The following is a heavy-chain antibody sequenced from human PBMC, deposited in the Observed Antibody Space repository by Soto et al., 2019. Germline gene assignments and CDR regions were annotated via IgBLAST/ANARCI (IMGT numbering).Heavy chain of an antibody. Sequence: SETLALTCAVSGGYISVGYYSLSWIRQPPGKGLEWIGFIYNSGSTYYNSSLKSRVTISVDRSKNHFFLNLTSVTDADTAVYYCATSSKFYQIWGQGTNVSVSS. D-gene: IGHD4-4*01. V-gene: IGHV4-30-2*01. CDR3: ATSSKFYQI. CDR1: GGYISVGYYS. J-gene: IGHJ6*02. CDR2: IYNSGST.